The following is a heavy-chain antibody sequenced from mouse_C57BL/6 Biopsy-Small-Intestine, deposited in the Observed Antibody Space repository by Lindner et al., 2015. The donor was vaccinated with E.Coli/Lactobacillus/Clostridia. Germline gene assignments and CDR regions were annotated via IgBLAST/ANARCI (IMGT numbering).Heavy chain of an antibody. CDR1: GYTFTSYW. J-gene: IGHJ3*01. CDR3: ARGGYDYDSWFAY. CDR2: IHPNSGST. D-gene: IGHD2-4*01. Sequence: VQLQESGAELVKPGASVKLSCKASGYTFTSYWMHWVKQRPGQGLEWIGMIHPNSGSTNYNEKFKSKATLTVDKSSSTAYMQLSSLTSEDSAVYYCARGGYDYDSWFAYWGQGTLVTVPA. V-gene: IGHV1-64*01.